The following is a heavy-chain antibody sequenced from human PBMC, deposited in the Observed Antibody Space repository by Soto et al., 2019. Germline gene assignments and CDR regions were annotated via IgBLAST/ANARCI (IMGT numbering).Heavy chain of an antibody. V-gene: IGHV4-59*01. Sequence: PSEALSLPCPVSGGSISSYYWSWIRQPPGKGLEWIGYIYYSGSTNYNPSLKSRVTISVDTSKNQFSLKLSSVTAADTAVYYCARDQKYVWGSYRYSVGAFDIWGQGTMVPVSS. J-gene: IGHJ3*02. CDR2: IYYSGST. CDR1: GGSISSYY. CDR3: ARDQKYVWGSYRYSVGAFDI. D-gene: IGHD3-16*02.